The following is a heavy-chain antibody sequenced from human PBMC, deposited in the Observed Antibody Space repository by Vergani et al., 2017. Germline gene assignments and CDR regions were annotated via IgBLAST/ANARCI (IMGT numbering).Heavy chain of an antibody. CDR2: IWYDGSNK. CDR1: GFTFSSYG. V-gene: IGHV3-33*01. D-gene: IGHD3-9*01. Sequence: VQLVESGGGLVKPGGSLRLSCAASGFTFSSYGMHWVRQAPGKGLEWVAVIWYDGSNKYYADSVKGRFTISRDNSKNTLYLQMNSLRAEDTAVYYCARDGGRYTDYYFDYWGQGTLVTVSS. J-gene: IGHJ4*02. CDR3: ARDGGRYTDYYFDY.